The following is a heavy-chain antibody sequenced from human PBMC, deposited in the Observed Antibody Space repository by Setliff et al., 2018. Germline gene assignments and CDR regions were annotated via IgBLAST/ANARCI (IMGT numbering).Heavy chain of an antibody. CDR1: GYAVTGYH. J-gene: IGHJ5*02. V-gene: IGHV1-2*02. CDR2: INPNTGGT. D-gene: IGHD3-16*01. Sequence: GASVKVSCKASGYAVTGYHIHWVRQAPGQGPEWMGWINPNTGGTNYAQKFQGRVTMTRDTSITTAYKGLSRLRSDDTAVYYCARVAIMGPPSWGQGTLVTVSS. CDR3: ARVAIMGPPS.